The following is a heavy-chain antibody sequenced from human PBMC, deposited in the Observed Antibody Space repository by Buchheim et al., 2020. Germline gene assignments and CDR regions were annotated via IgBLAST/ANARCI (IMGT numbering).Heavy chain of an antibody. Sequence: QVQLQQWGAGLLKPSETLSLTCAVYGGSFSGYYWSWIRQPPGKGLEWIGEINHSGSTNYNPSLKSRVTISVDTSKIQFSLKLSSVTAADTAVYYCARVSTSCRYKENWFDPWGQGTL. CDR1: GGSFSGYY. J-gene: IGHJ5*02. CDR2: INHSGST. V-gene: IGHV4-34*01. D-gene: IGHD2-2*01. CDR3: ARVSTSCRYKENWFDP.